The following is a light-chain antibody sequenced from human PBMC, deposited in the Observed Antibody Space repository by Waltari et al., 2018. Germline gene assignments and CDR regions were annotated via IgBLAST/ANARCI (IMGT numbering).Light chain of an antibody. CDR3: MQSTQWPRT. CDR2: KVF. V-gene: IGKV2-30*02. J-gene: IGKJ1*01. Sequence: VVMTQSPLSLPVTLGQPASISCRSSQGLIHSDGNTHLNWFQQRPGQSPRRLIYKVFNRESGVPDRFSGSGSGTDFTLKISRVEAEDVGFYYCMQSTQWPRTFGQGTKVQIK. CDR1: QGLIHSDGNTH.